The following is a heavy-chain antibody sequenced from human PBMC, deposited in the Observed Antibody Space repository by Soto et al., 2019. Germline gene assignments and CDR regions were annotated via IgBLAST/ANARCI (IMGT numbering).Heavy chain of an antibody. CDR2: TSSDGGTK. D-gene: IGHD2-21*01. V-gene: IGHV3-30-3*01. CDR1: GFTFSRYS. Sequence: QVQLMESGGGVVQPGGSLRLSYVTSGFTFSRYSMHWFRQAPGKGLEGVAVTSSDGGTKFYADSVKGRFTVSRDNSKNTLYLQMNSLRPEDTAVYYCAREVVLTEWYFDNWGQGILVTVSS. J-gene: IGHJ4*02. CDR3: AREVVLTEWYFDN.